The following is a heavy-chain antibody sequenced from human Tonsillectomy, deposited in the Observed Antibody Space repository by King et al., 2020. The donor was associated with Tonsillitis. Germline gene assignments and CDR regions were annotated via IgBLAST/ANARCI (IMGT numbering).Heavy chain of an antibody. CDR3: AKEMSSYYDFWSGYYCLAY. J-gene: IGHJ4*02. D-gene: IGHD3-3*01. CDR1: GFTFNSYG. V-gene: IGHV3-30*18. Sequence: VQLVESGGGVVQPGRSLRLSCAASGFTFNSYGMHWVRQAPGKGLEWVAVISYDGSNKYYADSVKGRFTISRDNSKNTLYLQMNSLRTEDTAVYYCAKEMSSYYDFWSGYYCLAYWGQGTLVTVSS. CDR2: ISYDGSNK.